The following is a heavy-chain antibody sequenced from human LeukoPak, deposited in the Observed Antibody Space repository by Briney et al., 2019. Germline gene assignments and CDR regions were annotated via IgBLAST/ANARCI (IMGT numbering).Heavy chain of an antibody. CDR2: VSTTGGST. D-gene: IGHD6-19*01. CDR1: GFTFSSYA. V-gene: IGHV3-23*01. CDR3: AKCSGWFVRGKDYYYYYMDV. Sequence: GGSLRLSCAASGFTFSSYAMSWVRQAPGKGLEWVSTVSTTGGSTYYADSVKGRFTISRHNSKDTLYLQMNSLRAEDTAVYYCAKCSGWFVRGKDYYYYYMDVWGKGTTVTVSS. J-gene: IGHJ6*03.